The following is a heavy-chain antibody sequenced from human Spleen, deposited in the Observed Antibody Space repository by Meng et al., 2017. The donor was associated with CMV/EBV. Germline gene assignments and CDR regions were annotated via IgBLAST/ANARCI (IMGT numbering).Heavy chain of an antibody. CDR3: ARDKTGTNFDY. D-gene: IGHD1-1*01. CDR2: INPNSGGT. CDR1: GYTFIDYY. J-gene: IGHJ4*02. V-gene: IGHV1-2*02. Sequence: CRTSGYTFIDYYIHWVRQAPGQGLEWMGWINPNSGGTKSAQNFEGRVTMTRDTSISTTYMELSRLRSDDTAVYYCARDKTGTNFDYWGQGTLVTVSS.